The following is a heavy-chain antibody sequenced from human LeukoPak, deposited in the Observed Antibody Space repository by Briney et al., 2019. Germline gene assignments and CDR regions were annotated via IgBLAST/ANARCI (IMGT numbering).Heavy chain of an antibody. D-gene: IGHD3-10*01. Sequence: ASVKVSCKASGYTFTGYYMHWVRQAPGQGLEWMGWINPNSGGTNYAQKFQGRVTMTRDTSISTAYMELSRLRSDDTAVYYCARDHGSGSYSAFDIWGQGTMVTVSS. CDR3: ARDHGSGSYSAFDI. CDR1: GYTFTGYY. CDR2: INPNSGGT. V-gene: IGHV1-2*02. J-gene: IGHJ3*02.